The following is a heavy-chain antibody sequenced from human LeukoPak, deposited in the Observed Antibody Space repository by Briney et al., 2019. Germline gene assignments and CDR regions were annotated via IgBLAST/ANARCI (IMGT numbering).Heavy chain of an antibody. Sequence: PSETLSLTCTVSGGSISTTTSFWGWVRQPPGKGLQWIGTVFYSGRADYSPSLKSRLTISVDTSKNQFSLKLSSVTAADTAVYYCARQVVDDTSGYYHGSHMIYHHYYGMDVWGQGTAVAVSS. CDR3: ARQVVDDTSGYYHGSHMIYHHYYGMDV. V-gene: IGHV4-39*01. CDR1: GGSISTTTSF. CDR2: VFYSGRA. J-gene: IGHJ6*02. D-gene: IGHD3-22*01.